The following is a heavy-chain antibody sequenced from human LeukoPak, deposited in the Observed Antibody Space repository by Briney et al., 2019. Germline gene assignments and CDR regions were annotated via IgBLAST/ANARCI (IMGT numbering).Heavy chain of an antibody. J-gene: IGHJ4*02. D-gene: IGHD3-22*01. CDR1: GFTFSGYW. CDR2: INNDGGTT. Sequence: GGSLRLSCSASGFTFSGYWMHWVRQPPGMGLEWVSRINNDGGTTTYADSVKGRFTISRDNAKNTLSLQMNSLRAEDTAVYYCARARSGYYYDYWGQGTLVTVSS. V-gene: IGHV3-74*03. CDR3: ARARSGYYYDY.